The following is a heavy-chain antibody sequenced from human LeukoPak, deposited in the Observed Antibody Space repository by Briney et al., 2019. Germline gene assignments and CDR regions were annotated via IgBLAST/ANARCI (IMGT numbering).Heavy chain of an antibody. V-gene: IGHV3-48*02. D-gene: IGHD5-18*01. CDR3: ARVGYGPPFEY. Sequence: AGGSLRLSCAASGFTFSSYSMNWVRQAPGKGLEWVSYISSSSGTIYYADSVKGRFTISRGNAKNSLYLQMSSLRDEDTAVYYCARVGYGPPFEYWGQGTLVTVSS. CDR1: GFTFSSYS. CDR2: ISSSSGTI. J-gene: IGHJ4*02.